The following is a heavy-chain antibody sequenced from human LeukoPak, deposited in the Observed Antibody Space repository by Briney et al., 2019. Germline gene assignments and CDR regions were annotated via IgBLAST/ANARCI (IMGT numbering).Heavy chain of an antibody. CDR2: INPSGGSA. CDR1: GYTFTSYY. J-gene: IGHJ4*02. CDR3: TRGSYRIFHY. Sequence: ASVKVSCKASGYTFTSYYIHWVRQAPGQGLEWMGIINPSGGSAIYARKFQGRVAMTRDTSTSTVFMDLSSLRSEDTAVYYCTRGSYRIFHYWGQGTLVTVSS. D-gene: IGHD1-26*01. V-gene: IGHV1-46*03.